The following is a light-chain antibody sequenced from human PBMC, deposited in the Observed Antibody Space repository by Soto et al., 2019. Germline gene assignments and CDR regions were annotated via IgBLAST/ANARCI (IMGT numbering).Light chain of an antibody. J-gene: IGLJ1*01. Sequence: QSVLTQPPSASGSPGQSVTISCTGTSCDLGAYNDVSWYQQFPGKAPKLMIYDVSKRPSGVPDRFSGSKSGKAASLAISGLQAEDEADYSCHSYDSSQSCVFGPGTKVTVL. CDR3: HSYDSSQSCV. V-gene: IGLV2-11*01. CDR1: SCDLGAYND. CDR2: DVS.